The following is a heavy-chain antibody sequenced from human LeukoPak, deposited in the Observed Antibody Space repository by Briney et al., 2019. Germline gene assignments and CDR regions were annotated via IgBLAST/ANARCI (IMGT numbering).Heavy chain of an antibody. CDR1: GYTFTSYD. V-gene: IGHV1-8*01. D-gene: IGHD7-27*01. CDR2: MNPNSGNT. CDR3: ARTNWGSLYYYYYGMDV. Sequence: GASVKVSCKASGYTFTSYDINWVRQATGQGLEWMGWMNPNSGNTGYAQKFQGRVTMTRNTSISTAYMELSSLRSEDTAVYYCARTNWGSLYYYYYGMDVWGQGTTVTVSS. J-gene: IGHJ6*02.